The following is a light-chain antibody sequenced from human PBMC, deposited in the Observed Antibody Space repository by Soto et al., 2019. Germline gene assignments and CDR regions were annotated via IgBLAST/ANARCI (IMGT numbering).Light chain of an antibody. CDR3: QQYGSSPPLFT. J-gene: IGKJ3*01. CDR1: QSVSSSY. CDR2: GAS. V-gene: IGKV3-20*01. Sequence: EIVLTQSPGTLSLSPGERATLSCRASQSVSSSYLAWYLQKPGQAPRLLIYGASSRATGIPDRVSGSGSGTDFTLTISRLEPEDFAVYYCQQYGSSPPLFTFGPGTKVDIK.